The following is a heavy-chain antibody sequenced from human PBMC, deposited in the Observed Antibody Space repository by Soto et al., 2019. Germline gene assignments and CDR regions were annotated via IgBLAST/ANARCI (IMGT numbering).Heavy chain of an antibody. CDR2: INPSGGST. V-gene: IGHV1-46*01. CDR3: ARDQPIRDYGMDV. J-gene: IGHJ6*02. Sequence: GASVRVSCKASGYTFTSYYMHWVRQAPGQGLEWMGIINPSGGSTSYAQKFQGRVTMTRDTSTSTVYMELSSLRSEDTAVYYCARDQPIRDYGMDVWGQGTTVTVSS. CDR1: GYTFTSYY. D-gene: IGHD2-21*01.